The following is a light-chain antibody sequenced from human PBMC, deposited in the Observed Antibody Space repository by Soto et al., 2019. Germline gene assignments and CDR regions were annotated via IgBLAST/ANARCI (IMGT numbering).Light chain of an antibody. CDR2: GAS. Sequence: EIVLTQSPGTLSLSPAERATLACRASQSISSSYLAWYQQKPGQAPRLLIYGASSSATGIPDRFSGSGSVTDFTLTISRLQPEDLAVYDCEQYCSSPNTFGQGTKVEIK. J-gene: IGKJ2*01. V-gene: IGKV3-20*01. CDR1: QSISSSY. CDR3: EQYCSSPNT.